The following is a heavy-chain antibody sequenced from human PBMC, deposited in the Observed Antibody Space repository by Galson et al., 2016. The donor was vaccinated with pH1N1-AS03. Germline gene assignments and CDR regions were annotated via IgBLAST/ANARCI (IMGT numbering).Heavy chain of an antibody. CDR3: ARDANYDFWSGHDAFDI. Sequence: SVKVSCKASGGTFSSYAISWVRQAPGQGLGWMGGIIAMFGTANYAQKVQGRVTITADKSTSTAYMELSSLRSEDTAVYYCARDANYDFWSGHDAFDIWGQGTMVTVSS. V-gene: IGHV1-69*06. CDR1: GGTFSSYA. D-gene: IGHD3-3*01. J-gene: IGHJ3*02. CDR2: IIAMFGTA.